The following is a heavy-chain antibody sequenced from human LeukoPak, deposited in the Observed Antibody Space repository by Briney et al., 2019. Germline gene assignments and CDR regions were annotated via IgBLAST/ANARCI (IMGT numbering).Heavy chain of an antibody. Sequence: GGSLRLSCAASGFTFSSYAMHWVRQAPGKGLEWVAVISYDGSNKYYADSVKGRFTISRDNSRNTVFLQMNRLRPEDTAVYYCVKEAYYGWGSSPTFYFDYWGQGTRVTVSS. CDR2: ISYDGSNK. CDR3: VKEAYYGWGSSPTFYFDY. CDR1: GFTFSSYA. V-gene: IGHV3-30-3*01. J-gene: IGHJ4*02. D-gene: IGHD3-10*01.